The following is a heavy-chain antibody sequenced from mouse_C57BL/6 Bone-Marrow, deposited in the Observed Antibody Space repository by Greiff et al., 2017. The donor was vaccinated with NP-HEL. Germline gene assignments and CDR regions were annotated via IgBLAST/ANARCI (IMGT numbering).Heavy chain of an antibody. Sequence: QVQLQQPGAELVKPGASVKVSCKASGYTFTSYWMHWVKQRPGQGLEWIGRLHPSDSDTNYNQKFKGKATLTVDKSSSTAYMQLSSLTSEDSAVYYCATYDGYYPYWYFDVWGTGTTVTVSS. J-gene: IGHJ1*03. V-gene: IGHV1-74*01. D-gene: IGHD2-3*01. CDR1: GYTFTSYW. CDR2: LHPSDSDT. CDR3: ATYDGYYPYWYFDV.